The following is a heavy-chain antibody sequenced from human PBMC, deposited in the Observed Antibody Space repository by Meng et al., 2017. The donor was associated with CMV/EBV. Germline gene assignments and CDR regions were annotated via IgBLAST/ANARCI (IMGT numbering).Heavy chain of an antibody. CDR1: GGSIGSYD. V-gene: IGHV4-4*07. D-gene: IGHD6-13*01. Sequence: VPGLVSPSAPLPPPCMVPGGSIGSYDWSWIRQPAGKGLEWIGRIYTSGSTNYNPSLKSRVTMSVDTSKNQFSLKLSSVTAADTAVYYCAREMPIAAAGCFDYWGQGTLVTVSS. CDR3: AREMPIAAAGCFDY. J-gene: IGHJ4*02. CDR2: IYTSGST.